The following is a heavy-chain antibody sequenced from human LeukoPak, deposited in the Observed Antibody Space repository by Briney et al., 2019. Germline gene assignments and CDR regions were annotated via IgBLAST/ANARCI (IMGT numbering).Heavy chain of an antibody. CDR2: ISIDGTKK. D-gene: IGHD3-16*01. J-gene: IGHJ4*02. CDR3: ARGYGGYGLDV. V-gene: IGHV3-30*14. CDR1: GFTLSSYW. Sequence: GGSLRPSCAASGFTLSSYWMSWVRQAPGEGLEWVAVISIDGTKKYYADSMKGRLTISRDSSKNTVYLQMNSLRGEDTGLFYCARGYGGYGLDVWGQGTLVTVSS.